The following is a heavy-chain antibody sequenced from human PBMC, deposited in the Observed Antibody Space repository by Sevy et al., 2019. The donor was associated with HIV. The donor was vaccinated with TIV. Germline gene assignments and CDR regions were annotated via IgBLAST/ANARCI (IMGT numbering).Heavy chain of an antibody. V-gene: IGHV3-23*01. CDR1: GFTFSSYA. CDR3: AKDRDPLYSSQWCGGY. D-gene: IGHD6-13*01. Sequence: GGSLRLSCAASGFTFSSYAMSWVRQAPGKGLEWVSAISGSGGSTYYEDSVKGRFTISRDNSKNTLYLQMNSLRAEDTAAYFCAKDRDPLYSSQWCGGYWGQGTLVTVSS. J-gene: IGHJ4*02. CDR2: ISGSGGST.